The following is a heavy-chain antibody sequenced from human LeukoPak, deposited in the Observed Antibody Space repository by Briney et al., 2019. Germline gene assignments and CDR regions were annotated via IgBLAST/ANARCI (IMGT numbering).Heavy chain of an antibody. CDR3: AKPLPAAVRRGSDY. CDR2: ISGSGDTT. CDR1: GFTFSSYA. D-gene: IGHD5-12*01. V-gene: IGHV3-23*01. J-gene: IGHJ4*02. Sequence: GGSLRLSCTASGFTFSSYAMRWICQAPGRGLEWVSTISGSGDTTYYADSVKGRFTISRDNSKNTLYLQMKSLRAEDTAVYYCAKPLPAAVRRGSDYWGQGTLVTVSS.